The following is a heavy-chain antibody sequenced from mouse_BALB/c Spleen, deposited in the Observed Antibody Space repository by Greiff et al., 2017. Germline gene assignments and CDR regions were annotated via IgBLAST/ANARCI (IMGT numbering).Heavy chain of an antibody. Sequence: EVQLVESGGGLVKPGGSLKLSCAASGFTFSSYTMSWVRQTPEKRLEWVATISSGGSYTYYPDSVKGRFTISRDNAKNTLYLQMSSLKSEDTAMYYCTRELLFAYWGQGTLVTVSA. J-gene: IGHJ3*01. CDR3: TRELLFAY. CDR1: GFTFSSYT. V-gene: IGHV5-6-4*01. CDR2: ISSGGSYT.